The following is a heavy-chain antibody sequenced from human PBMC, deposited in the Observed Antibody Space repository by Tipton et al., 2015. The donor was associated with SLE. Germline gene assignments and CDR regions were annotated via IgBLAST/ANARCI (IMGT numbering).Heavy chain of an antibody. D-gene: IGHD7-27*01. Sequence: TLSLTCGVYGGSFIGNYWIWIRQSPGKGLEWIGEINHSGRSNYNPSLKSRVTISVDTSKNQFSLKLSSVTAADTAVYYCARLSGDSTWYVDLWGRGTLVTVSS. V-gene: IGHV4-34*01. CDR3: ARLSGDSTWYVDL. CDR1: GGSFIGNY. CDR2: INHSGRS. J-gene: IGHJ2*01.